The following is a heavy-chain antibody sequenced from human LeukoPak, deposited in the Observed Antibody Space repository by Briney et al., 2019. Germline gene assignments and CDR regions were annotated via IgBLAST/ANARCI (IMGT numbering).Heavy chain of an antibody. J-gene: IGHJ4*02. CDR1: GLPLPDFP. CDR2: ICGDGVST. V-gene: IGHV3-43*02. Sequence: GGALILSCVASGLPLPDFPMHWVRQAPGKGLEWVSLICGDGVSTFYADSVKGRFSISRDNSKNSLSLEMNSLRTEDTAMYYCARESGKFDYWGQGTLVAVSS. CDR3: ARESGKFDY.